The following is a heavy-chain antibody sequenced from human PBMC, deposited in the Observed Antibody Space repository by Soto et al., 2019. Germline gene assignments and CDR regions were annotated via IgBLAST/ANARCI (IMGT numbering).Heavy chain of an antibody. CDR1: GFPFSSYA. J-gene: IGHJ4*02. Sequence: GESLKISCAASGFPFSSYAMRWVRQAPGKGLGWVSASSGSGGSTYYADSVKGRFTISRENCKNTLYLQMKSLRAEDTAVYYCAKPQSGDYDFIWASDRYSPFDYWGQGTLVTVSS. CDR3: AKPQSGDYDFIWASDRYSPFDY. CDR2: SSGSGGST. V-gene: IGHV3-23*01. D-gene: IGHD3-16*02.